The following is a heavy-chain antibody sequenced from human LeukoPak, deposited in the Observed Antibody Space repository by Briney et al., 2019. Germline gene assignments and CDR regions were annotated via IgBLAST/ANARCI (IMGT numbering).Heavy chain of an antibody. CDR1: GGSFSGYY. J-gene: IGHJ4*02. Sequence: SETLSLTCAVYGGSFSGYYWSWIRQPPGKGLEWIGEISHSGSTNYNPSLKSRVTISVDTSKNQFSLKLSSVTAADTAVYYCARGLEDCSGGSCYFSPFDYWGQGTLVTVSS. D-gene: IGHD2-15*01. V-gene: IGHV4-34*01. CDR3: ARGLEDCSGGSCYFSPFDY. CDR2: ISHSGST.